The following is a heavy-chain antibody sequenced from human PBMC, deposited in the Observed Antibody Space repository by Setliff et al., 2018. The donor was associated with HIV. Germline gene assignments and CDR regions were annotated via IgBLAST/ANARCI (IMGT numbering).Heavy chain of an antibody. Sequence: GESLKISCAASGFTFSDYYMSWIRQAPGKGLEWVSYISNSFTYTNYADSVKGRFTISRDNAKNSLHLQMNSLRAEDTAVYYCARPSVDSSGGDAFDIWGQGTMVTV. CDR1: GFTFSDYY. D-gene: IGHD3-22*01. CDR2: ISNSFTYT. J-gene: IGHJ3*02. V-gene: IGHV3-11*03. CDR3: ARPSVDSSGGDAFDI.